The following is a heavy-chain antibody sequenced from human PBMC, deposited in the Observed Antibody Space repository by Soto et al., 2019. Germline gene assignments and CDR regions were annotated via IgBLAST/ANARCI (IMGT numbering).Heavy chain of an antibody. Sequence: QVQLVQSGAEVKKPGSSVKVSCKASGGTFSSYAISWVRQAPGQGLEWMGGIIPIFGTANYAQKFQGRVTITADESTSTAYMELSSLRSEDTAVYYCARESGCSGGSCYSEGYWFDPWGKGTLVTVSS. CDR1: GGTFSSYA. CDR2: IIPIFGTA. CDR3: ARESGCSGGSCYSEGYWFDP. V-gene: IGHV1-69*01. D-gene: IGHD2-15*01. J-gene: IGHJ5*02.